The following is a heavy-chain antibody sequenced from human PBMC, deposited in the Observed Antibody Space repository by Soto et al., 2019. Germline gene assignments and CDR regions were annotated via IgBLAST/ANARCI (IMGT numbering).Heavy chain of an antibody. CDR1: GYTFSHYG. CDR2: ISAYNGNR. V-gene: IGHV1-18*01. D-gene: IGHD1-26*01. CDR3: ARGGQECSNSGCGYIYDGMDV. Sequence: ASVKVSCKASGYTFSHYGIGWVRQAPGQRLEWMGWISAYNGNRHFAEGLRGRITMTTNTTTSTADMELRSLSSDDTAVYYCARGGQECSNSGCGYIYDGMDVWGQGTTVTVSS. J-gene: IGHJ6*02.